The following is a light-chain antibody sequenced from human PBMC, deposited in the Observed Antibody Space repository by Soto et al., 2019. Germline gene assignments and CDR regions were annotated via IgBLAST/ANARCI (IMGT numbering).Light chain of an antibody. V-gene: IGKV3D-20*02. J-gene: IGKJ5*01. CDR3: QQRSNWIT. CDR2: GTS. CDR1: QSLSSIN. Sequence: IVLTQSPATLTLTPRETGMVCCRASQSLSSINLAWFQQKPGQAPRLLIYGTSSRATGIPDRFSGSGSGTDFTLTISSLEPEDFAVYYCQQRSNWITSGQGARLEI.